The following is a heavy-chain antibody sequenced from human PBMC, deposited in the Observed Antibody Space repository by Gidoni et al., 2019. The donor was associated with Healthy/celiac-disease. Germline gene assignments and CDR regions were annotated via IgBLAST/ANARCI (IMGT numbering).Heavy chain of an antibody. CDR2: INHSGST. CDR3: ARGGSGYSYGGKGYWFDP. V-gene: IGHV4-34*01. D-gene: IGHD5-18*01. J-gene: IGHJ5*02. Sequence: QVQLQQWREGLLKPSETLSLTCAVYGGSFSGYYWSWIRQPPGKGSEGIGEINHSGSTNYNPSLKNRVTISVDTSKNQFSLKLSSVTAADTAVYYCARGGSGYSYGGKGYWFDPWGQGTLVTVSS. CDR1: GGSFSGYY.